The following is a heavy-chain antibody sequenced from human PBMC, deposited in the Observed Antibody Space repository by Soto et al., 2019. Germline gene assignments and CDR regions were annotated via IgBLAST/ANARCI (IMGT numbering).Heavy chain of an antibody. J-gene: IGHJ6*01. CDR3: AKDTGDGDYGNNYY. V-gene: IGHV3-9*01. Sequence: EVQLVESGGRFVQPGRSLRLSCVVPGFNFDRYGMHWVRQGPGKGLEWVSGISWNSGSIGYADSVKGRFTISRDNAKNSLYLQMDSLKTEDTALYYCAKDTGDGDYGNNYY. D-gene: IGHD4-17*01. CDR2: ISWNSGSI. CDR1: GFNFDRYG.